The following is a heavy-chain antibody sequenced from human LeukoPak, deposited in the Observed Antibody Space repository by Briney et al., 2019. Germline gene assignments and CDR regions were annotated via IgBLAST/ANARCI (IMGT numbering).Heavy chain of an antibody. V-gene: IGHV3-23*01. Sequence: GGSLRLSCAASGFTFSDYAITWVRQAPGKGLEWVSHISGNGGSTSYADSVRGRFTVSRDNSKNMLYLQMNSLRVDDTAVYYCAKVRPFTPIAVVPEYFDYWGQGTLVTVSS. CDR1: GFTFSDYA. CDR3: AKVRPFTPIAVVPEYFDY. J-gene: IGHJ4*02. CDR2: ISGNGGST. D-gene: IGHD3-22*01.